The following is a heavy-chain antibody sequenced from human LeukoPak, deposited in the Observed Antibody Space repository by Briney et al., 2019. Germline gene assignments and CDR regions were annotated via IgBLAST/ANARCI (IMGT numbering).Heavy chain of an antibody. CDR2: IYSGGST. V-gene: IGHV3-66*01. CDR3: AREGYSSSSSYFDY. Sequence: PSETLSLTCTVSGGSISSSSYYWGWIRQPPGKGLEWVSLIYSGGSTYYADSVKGRFTISRDNSKNTLYLQMNSLRVEDTAVYHCAREGYSSSSSYFDYWGQGTLVTVSS. CDR1: GGSISSSSYY. D-gene: IGHD6-6*01. J-gene: IGHJ4*02.